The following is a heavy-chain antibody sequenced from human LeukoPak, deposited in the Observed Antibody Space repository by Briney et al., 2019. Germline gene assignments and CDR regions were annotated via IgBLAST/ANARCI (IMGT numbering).Heavy chain of an antibody. CDR2: ISSSGSTI. Sequence: GGSLRLSCAASGFTFSSYEMNWVRQAPGKGLEWVSYISSSGSTIYYADSVKGRFTISRDNAKNSLYLQMNSLRAEDTAVYYCARSARYSGYDYLPRGSNYFDYWGQGTLVTVPS. J-gene: IGHJ4*02. CDR3: ARSARYSGYDYLPRGSNYFDY. CDR1: GFTFSSYE. V-gene: IGHV3-48*03. D-gene: IGHD5-12*01.